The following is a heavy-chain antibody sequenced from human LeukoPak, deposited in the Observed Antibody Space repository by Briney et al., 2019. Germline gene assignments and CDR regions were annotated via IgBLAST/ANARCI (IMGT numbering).Heavy chain of an antibody. CDR1: GGSFSGYY. V-gene: IGHV4-34*01. CDR3: ARGGYCSGGSCYFDY. D-gene: IGHD2-15*01. J-gene: IGHJ4*02. CDR2: INHSGST. Sequence: SETLSLTCAVYGGSFSGYYWSWIRQPPGKGLEWIGEINHSGSTNYNPSLKSQVTISVDTSKNQISLKLSSVTAADTAVYYCARGGYCSGGSCYFDYWGQGTLVTVSS.